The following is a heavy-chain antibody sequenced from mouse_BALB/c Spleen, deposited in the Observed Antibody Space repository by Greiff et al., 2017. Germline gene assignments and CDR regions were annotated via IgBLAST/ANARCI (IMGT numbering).Heavy chain of an antibody. CDR3: ARGAY. CDR2: ISYSGST. Sequence: EVQLQESGPGLVKPSQSLSLTCTVTGYSITSDYAWNWIRQFPGNKLEWMGYISYSGSTSYNPSLKSRISITRDTSKNQIFLQLNSVTTEDTATYYCARGAYWGQGTLVTVSA. CDR1: GYSITSDYA. J-gene: IGHJ3*01. V-gene: IGHV3-2*02.